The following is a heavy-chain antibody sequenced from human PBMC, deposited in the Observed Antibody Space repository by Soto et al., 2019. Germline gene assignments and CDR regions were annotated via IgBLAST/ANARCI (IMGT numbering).Heavy chain of an antibody. CDR2: IKPDGSQK. Sequence: GGSLRLSCAASGFTFSSYWMSWVRQAPGKGLEWVANIKPDGSQKWYGDSVKGRFTISRDNARNSLYLQMNSLRAEDTAVYYCARGDYNDTSGPFSDAFDIWGQGTMVTVSS. CDR1: GFTFSSYW. J-gene: IGHJ3*02. CDR3: ARGDYNDTSGPFSDAFDI. V-gene: IGHV3-7*04. D-gene: IGHD3-22*01.